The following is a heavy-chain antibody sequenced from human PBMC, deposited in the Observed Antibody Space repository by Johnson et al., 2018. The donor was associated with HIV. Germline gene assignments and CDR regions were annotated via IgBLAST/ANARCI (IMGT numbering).Heavy chain of an antibody. CDR1: GFTLSKYA. D-gene: IGHD6-13*01. V-gene: IGHV3-30*04. CDR2: ISFDGSNK. CDR3: ARERARQELGLDGAFDI. J-gene: IGHJ3*02. Sequence: QVPLVESGGGVVQPGRSLRLSCAASGFTLSKYAMHWVRQATGKGLEWVAVISFDGSNKYNADSVKGRFIISRDNSQNTLSLQMHSMRAEDTAVYYCARERARQELGLDGAFDIWGQGTTVSVS.